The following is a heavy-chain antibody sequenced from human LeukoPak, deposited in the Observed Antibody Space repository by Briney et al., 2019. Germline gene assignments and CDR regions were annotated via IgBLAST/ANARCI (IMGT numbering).Heavy chain of an antibody. D-gene: IGHD3-22*01. J-gene: IGHJ4*02. Sequence: SQTLSLTCAVSGGSNSSGGYSWSWIRQPPGKGLEWIGYIYHSGSTYYNPSLKSRVTISVDRSKNQFSLKLSSVTAADTAVYYCARKVITPPYYFDYWGQGTLVTVSS. V-gene: IGHV4-30-2*01. CDR3: ARKVITPPYYFDY. CDR2: IYHSGST. CDR1: GGSNSSGGYS.